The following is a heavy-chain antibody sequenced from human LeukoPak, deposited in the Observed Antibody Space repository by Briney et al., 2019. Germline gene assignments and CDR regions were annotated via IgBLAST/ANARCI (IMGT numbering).Heavy chain of an antibody. V-gene: IGHV3-30*02. Sequence: GGSLRLSCEGSGFTFSNYWMSWVRQAPDKGLEWVAFIRYDGSNKYYADSVKGRFTISRDNSKNTLYLQMNSLRAEDTAVYYCAKLYDSTTGPFDYWGQGTLVTVSS. CDR3: AKLYDSTTGPFDY. J-gene: IGHJ4*02. CDR2: IRYDGSNK. CDR1: GFTFSNYW. D-gene: IGHD3-22*01.